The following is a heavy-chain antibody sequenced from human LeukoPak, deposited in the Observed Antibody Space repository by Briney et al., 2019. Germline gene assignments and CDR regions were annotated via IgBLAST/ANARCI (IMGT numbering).Heavy chain of an antibody. CDR3: AREKYSGYVHF. V-gene: IGHV3-11*04. CDR1: GFTFSDYY. CDR2: ISSSGRTI. J-gene: IGHJ4*02. Sequence: PGGSLRLSCAASGFTFSDYYMSWIPQAPGKGLEWVSYISSSGRTIYYADSVKGRFTISRDNAKNSLYLQMNSLRAEDTAVYYCAREKYSGYVHFWGQGTLATVTS. D-gene: IGHD5-12*01.